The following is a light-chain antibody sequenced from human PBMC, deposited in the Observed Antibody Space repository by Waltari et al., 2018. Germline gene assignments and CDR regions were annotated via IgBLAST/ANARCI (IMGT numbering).Light chain of an antibody. J-gene: IGKJ2*02. CDR1: QCIRND. CDR2: TAS. V-gene: IGKV1-6*01. CDR3: QQDYNYPRT. Sequence: ASQLTQAPSPLYASVGDRVTITCRASQCIRNDLGWYQQKPGKAPKLLIYTASSLQIGVPSRFSGSGSGTDFTLTISSLQPEDSAVYYCQQDYNYPRTFGQGTKLEIK.